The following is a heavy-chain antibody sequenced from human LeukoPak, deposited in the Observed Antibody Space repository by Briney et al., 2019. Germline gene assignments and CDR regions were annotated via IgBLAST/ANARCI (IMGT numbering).Heavy chain of an antibody. CDR1: GYTLTGYY. D-gene: IGHD2-2*01. CDR3: ARDRRRIVPAAIMDAFDI. V-gene: IGHV1-2*02. Sequence: GASVKVSCKASGYTLTGYYMHWVGQAPGQGLEWMGWINPNSGGTNYAQKFQGRVTMTRDTSISTAYMELSRLRSDDTAVYYCARDRRRIVPAAIMDAFDIWGQGTMVTVSS. J-gene: IGHJ3*02. CDR2: INPNSGGT.